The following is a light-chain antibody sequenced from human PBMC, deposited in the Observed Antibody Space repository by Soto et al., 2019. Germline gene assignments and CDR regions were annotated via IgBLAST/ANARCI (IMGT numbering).Light chain of an antibody. CDR3: QQRSNWPLT. J-gene: IGKJ4*01. CDR2: DAS. CDR1: QSVSSY. Sequence: EIVLTQSPATLSLSPGERATLSCRASQSVSSYLAWYQQKPGQAPRLLIYDASNRATGIPARFSGSGSGTDFTLTISSIEPEDVAVYYCQQRSNWPLTFGGGTKVEIK. V-gene: IGKV3-11*01.